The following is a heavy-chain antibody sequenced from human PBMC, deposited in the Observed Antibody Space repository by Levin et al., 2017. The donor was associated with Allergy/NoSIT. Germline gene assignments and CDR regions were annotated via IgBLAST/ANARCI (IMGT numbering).Heavy chain of an antibody. CDR3: TRDLTNLNPADGY. D-gene: IGHD1-1*01. CDR2: ISGSSSYI. J-gene: IGHJ4*01. CDR1: GFTFSTYG. Sequence: RSSETLSLTCAASGFTFSTYGMNWVRQAPGKGLEWVSYISGSSSYIYYADSVKGRFTISRDNAKDSLFLQINSLRAEDTAVYYCTRDLTNLNPADGYWGQGTLVTVSS. V-gene: IGHV3-21*01.